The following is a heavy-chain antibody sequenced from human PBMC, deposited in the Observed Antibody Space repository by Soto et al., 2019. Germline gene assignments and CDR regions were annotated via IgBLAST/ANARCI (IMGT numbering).Heavy chain of an antibody. CDR3: ATPGGRDFNAFDV. V-gene: IGHV5-51*01. CDR1: GYTFTRNW. J-gene: IGHJ3*01. Sequence: PXESLKISCKGPGYTFTRNWIGWVRQMPGKGLEWMGIIFPIDSDTGYSPSSQGQVTISADNSISTAYLQWSSLKASDTAIYYCATPGGRDFNAFDVWGQGTMVTVSS. D-gene: IGHD2-21*02. CDR2: IFPIDSDT.